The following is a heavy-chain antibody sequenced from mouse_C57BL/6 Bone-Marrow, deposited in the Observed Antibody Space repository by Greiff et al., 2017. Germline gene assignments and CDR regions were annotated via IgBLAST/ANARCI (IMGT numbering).Heavy chain of an antibody. CDR1: GYTFTSYW. CDR3: ARRAIYYFDY. Sequence: QVHVKQSGAELVRPGTSVKLSCKASGYTFTSYWMHWVKQRPGQGLEWIGVIDPSDSYTNYNQKFKGKATLTVDTSSSTAYMQLSSLTSEDSAVYYCARRAIYYFDYWGQGTTLTVSS. J-gene: IGHJ2*01. CDR2: IDPSDSYT. V-gene: IGHV1-59*01. D-gene: IGHD3-1*01.